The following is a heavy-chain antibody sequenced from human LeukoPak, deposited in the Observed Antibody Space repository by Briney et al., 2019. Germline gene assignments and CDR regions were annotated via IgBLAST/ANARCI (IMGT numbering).Heavy chain of an antibody. CDR1: GYTFSGYY. Sequence: ASVKVSCKASGYTFSGYYMHWVRQAPGQGLEWMAWINPNTGDTNYPQKFQGRVTMTRDTSFRTVYMELTRLTSDDTAVYYCARAGSVWGSYRHDAFDIWGQGTMVTVSS. D-gene: IGHD3-16*02. CDR3: ARAGSVWGSYRHDAFDI. J-gene: IGHJ3*02. CDR2: INPNTGDT. V-gene: IGHV1-2*02.